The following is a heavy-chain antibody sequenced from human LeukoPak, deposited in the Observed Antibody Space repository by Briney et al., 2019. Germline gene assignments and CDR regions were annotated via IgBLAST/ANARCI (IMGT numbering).Heavy chain of an antibody. Sequence: GGSLRLSCAASGFAFSTFAMTWVRQAPGKGREWVSAISGGGVSTDYADSVKAPFTISRDNSKNPLYLHMNSLRAEDTAIYYCAKHSSSSFRTHFDHWGQGTLVTVSS. J-gene: IGHJ4*02. V-gene: IGHV3-23*01. CDR1: GFAFSTFA. CDR3: AKHSSSSFRTHFDH. D-gene: IGHD6-13*01. CDR2: ISGGGVST.